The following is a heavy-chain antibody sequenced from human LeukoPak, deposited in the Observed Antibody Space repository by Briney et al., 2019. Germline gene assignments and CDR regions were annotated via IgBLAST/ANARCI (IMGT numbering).Heavy chain of an antibody. Sequence: PSETLSLTCTVSGYSISSGYYWGWIRQPPGKGLEWIGSIYHSGSTYYNPSLKSRVTISVDTSKNQFSLKLSSVTAADTAVYYCATPGGKVYDFWSGYYRFDYWGQGTLVTVSS. V-gene: IGHV4-38-2*02. D-gene: IGHD3-3*01. CDR1: GYSISSGYY. J-gene: IGHJ4*02. CDR3: ATPGGKVYDFWSGYYRFDY. CDR2: IYHSGST.